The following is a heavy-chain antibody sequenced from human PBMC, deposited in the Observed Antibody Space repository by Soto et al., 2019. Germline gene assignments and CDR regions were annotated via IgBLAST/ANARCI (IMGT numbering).Heavy chain of an antibody. CDR2: IHHDGST. Sequence: SETLSLTCAISGGSSSSHSKSWVRQPPGKGLEWIGEIHHDGSTNYNPSLKSRVTISGDTSKNHFSLELSSVTAADTAVYYCATYDVGTIIQDYWGQGTLVTVS. D-gene: IGHD2-21*02. CDR1: GGSSSSHS. J-gene: IGHJ4*02. CDR3: ATYDVGTIIQDY. V-gene: IGHV4-34*01.